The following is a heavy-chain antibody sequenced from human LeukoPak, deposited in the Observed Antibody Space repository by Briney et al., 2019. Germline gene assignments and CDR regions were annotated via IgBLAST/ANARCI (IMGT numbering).Heavy chain of an antibody. CDR3: ATDIVVVPAATSNDY. V-gene: IGHV1-8*01. D-gene: IGHD2-2*01. Sequence: ASVNVSCKASGYTFTSYDINWVRQATGQGLEWMGGMNPNSGNTGYAQKFQGRVTMTRNTSISTDYMELSSLRSEDTAVYYCATDIVVVPAATSNDYWGQGTLVTVSS. J-gene: IGHJ4*02. CDR1: GYTFTSYD. CDR2: MNPNSGNT.